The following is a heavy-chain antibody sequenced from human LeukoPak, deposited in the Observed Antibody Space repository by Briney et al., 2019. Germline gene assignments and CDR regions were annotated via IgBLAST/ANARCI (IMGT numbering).Heavy chain of an antibody. CDR2: IRYDGSNK. D-gene: IGHD4-11*01. V-gene: IGHV3-30*02. Sequence: QPGGSLRLSCAASGFTFSSHGMDWVRQAPGKGLEWVAFIRYDGSNKYYADSVKGRFTISRDNSKNTLYLQMNSLRAEDTAVYYCAKVMTTVTTPYYYYYYYMDVWGKGTTVTVSS. CDR1: GFTFSSHG. CDR3: AKVMTTVTTPYYYYYYYMDV. J-gene: IGHJ6*03.